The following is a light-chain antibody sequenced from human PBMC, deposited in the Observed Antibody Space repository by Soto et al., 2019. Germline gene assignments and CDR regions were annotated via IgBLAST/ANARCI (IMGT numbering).Light chain of an antibody. CDR3: CSYASYSIV. J-gene: IGLJ6*01. Sequence: QSALTQPASVSGSPGQSITISCTGASSEFATYNLVSWYQHHPGKAPKLVIFEGSRRPSGVSGRFSGSKSGNTASLTISGLQADDTADYYCCSYASYSIVFGTGTQLTVL. CDR1: SSEFATYNL. CDR2: EGS. V-gene: IGLV2-23*03.